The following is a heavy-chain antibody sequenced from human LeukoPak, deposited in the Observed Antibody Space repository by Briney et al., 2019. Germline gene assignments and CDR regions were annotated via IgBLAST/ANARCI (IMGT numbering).Heavy chain of an antibody. J-gene: IGHJ4*02. CDR2: IYPRGTT. CDR3: TRVGYGRSGYFLEF. Sequence: SETLSLTCTVSSGSLTDSCWSWFRQAPGKGLEWLGYIYPRGTTEYNPALRSRVTFSVGTSKKEATVRLSSVTASDTAVYYCTRVGYGRSGYFLEFWGQGILVTVSS. CDR1: SGSLTDSC. D-gene: IGHD5-12*01. V-gene: IGHV4-59*12.